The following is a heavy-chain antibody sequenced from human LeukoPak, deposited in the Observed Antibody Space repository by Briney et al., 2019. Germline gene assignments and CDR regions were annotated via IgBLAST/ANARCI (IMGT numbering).Heavy chain of an antibody. CDR3: AKSQGNWYFGL. Sequence: SETLSLTCTVYGGSISSYYWSWLRQRPGKGLEWIGNIYYSGSTNYNPSLKSRVTITVDTSKNQFSLKLSSVTAADTAVYYCAKSQGNWYFGLWGRGTLVTVSS. V-gene: IGHV4-59*08. CDR2: IYYSGST. CDR1: GGSISSYY. J-gene: IGHJ2*01.